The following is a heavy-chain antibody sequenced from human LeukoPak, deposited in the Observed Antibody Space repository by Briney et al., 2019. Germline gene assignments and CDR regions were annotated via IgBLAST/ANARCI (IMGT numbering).Heavy chain of an antibody. CDR1: GYTFTSYG. D-gene: IGHD6-13*01. V-gene: IGHV1-2*02. CDR3: ARDRAAGFDY. CDR2: INPNSGGT. Sequence: ASVKVSCKASGYTFTSYGISWVRQAPGQGLEWMGWINPNSGGTNYAQKFQGRVTMTRDTSISTAYMELSRLRSDDTAVYYCARDRAAGFDYWGQGTLVTVSS. J-gene: IGHJ4*02.